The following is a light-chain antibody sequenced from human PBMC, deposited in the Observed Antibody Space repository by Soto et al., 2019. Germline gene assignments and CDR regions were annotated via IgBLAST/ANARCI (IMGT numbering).Light chain of an antibody. CDR3: QSYDRSLSGWV. CDR2: VNT. J-gene: IGLJ3*02. Sequence: VLTQPPSVSGAPGQTITISCTGSSSNIGADFGVHWYQQLPGAAPKLVIFVNTNRPSGVPDRFSGSKSGTSASLAITGLQAEDEADYYCQSYDRSLSGWVFGTGTKLTVL. CDR1: SSNIGADFG. V-gene: IGLV1-40*01.